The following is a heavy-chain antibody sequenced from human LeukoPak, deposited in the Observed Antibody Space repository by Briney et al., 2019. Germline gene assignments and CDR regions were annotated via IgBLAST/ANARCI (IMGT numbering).Heavy chain of an antibody. CDR3: AKDYRYAIAAPGRQYNWFDS. J-gene: IGHJ5*01. CDR2: ISGSGGNT. CDR1: GFTFSSYA. D-gene: IGHD6-13*01. Sequence: GGFLRLSCAASGFTFSSYAMSWVRQAPGKGLEWVSAISGSGGNTYYADSVQGRFTISRDKSKDTLYLQMNSLRAEDTAVYFCAKDYRYAIAAPGRQYNWFDSWGQGTLVTVSS. V-gene: IGHV3-23*01.